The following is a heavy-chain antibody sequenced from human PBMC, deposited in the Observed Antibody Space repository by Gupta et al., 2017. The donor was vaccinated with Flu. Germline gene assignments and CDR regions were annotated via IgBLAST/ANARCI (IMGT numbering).Heavy chain of an antibody. J-gene: IGHJ4*02. CDR2: IRSKAYGGTT. CDR1: GFTFGDYA. CDR3: TRGIQLWSTPFDY. Sequence: EVQLVESGGGLVQPGRSLRLSCTASGFTFGDYAMSWVRQAPGKGLEWVGFIRSKAYGGTTEYAASVKGRFTISRDDSKSIAYLQMNSLKTEDTAVYYCTRGIQLWSTPFDYWGQGTLVTVSS. D-gene: IGHD5-18*01. V-gene: IGHV3-49*04.